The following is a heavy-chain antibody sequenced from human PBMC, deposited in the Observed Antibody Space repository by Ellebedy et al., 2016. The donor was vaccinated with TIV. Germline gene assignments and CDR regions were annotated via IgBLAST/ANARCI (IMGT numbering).Heavy chain of an antibody. V-gene: IGHV4-34*01. CDR3: TRGRGLGFHY. J-gene: IGHJ4*02. CDR1: GGPFSGYN. Sequence: MPGGSLRLSCGVSGGPFSGYNYTWLRQSSGKGLEWMGHIKDSGETKYNPSLQRRVIISVDMSKRQFSLNLHSVTAADTAIYYCTRGRGLGFHYWGQGSLVTVSS. CDR2: IKDSGET. D-gene: IGHD3-10*01.